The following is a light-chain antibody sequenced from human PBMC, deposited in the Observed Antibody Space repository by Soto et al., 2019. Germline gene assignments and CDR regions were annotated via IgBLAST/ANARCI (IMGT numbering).Light chain of an antibody. J-gene: IGLJ1*01. CDR2: EVS. V-gene: IGLV2-8*01. CDR3: SSYGGSNNFV. CDR1: RGDVGSYKL. Sequence: SGLTLAPFVPVSTGQPVTISCTGTRGDVGSYKLVSWYQQHPGKAPNLMIYEVSQRPSGVPDRFSASKSGNTASLTVSGLQAEDEADSNCSSYGGSNNFVFGNGNKVT.